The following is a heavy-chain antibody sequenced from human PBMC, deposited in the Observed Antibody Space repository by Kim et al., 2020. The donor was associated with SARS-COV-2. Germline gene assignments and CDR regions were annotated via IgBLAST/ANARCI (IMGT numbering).Heavy chain of an antibody. J-gene: IGHJ6*02. CDR1: GYTFTGYY. CDR2: INPNSGGT. Sequence: ASVKVSCKASGYTFTGYYMHWVRQAPGQGLEWMGRINPNSGGTNYAQKFQGRVTMTRDTSISTAYMELSRLRYDDTAVYYCARDRVAAAQSGRDVWGQGTTGTVSS. D-gene: IGHD6-13*01. CDR3: ARDRVAAAQSGRDV. V-gene: IGHV1-2*06.